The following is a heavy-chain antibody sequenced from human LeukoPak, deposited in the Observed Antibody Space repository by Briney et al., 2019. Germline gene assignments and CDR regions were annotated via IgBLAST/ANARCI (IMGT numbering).Heavy chain of an antibody. CDR1: GFTFSSYS. V-gene: IGHV3-21*01. D-gene: IGHD1-1*01. CDR3: ARRRGTTGTKEPFDY. Sequence: PGGSLRLSCAASGFTFSSYSMNWVRQAPGKGLEWVSSISSSSSYIYYADSVKGRFTISRDNAKNSLYLQMNSLRAEDTAVYYCARRRGTTGTKEPFDYWGQGTLVTVSS. J-gene: IGHJ4*02. CDR2: ISSSSSYI.